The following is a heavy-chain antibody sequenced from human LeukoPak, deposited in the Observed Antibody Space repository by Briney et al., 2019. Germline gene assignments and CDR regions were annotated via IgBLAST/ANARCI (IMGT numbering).Heavy chain of an antibody. J-gene: IGHJ6*03. Sequence: PSGTLSLTCAVSGGSISSSNWWSWVRQPPGKGLEWIGYIYYSGSTNYNPSLKSRVTISVDTSKNQFSLKLSSVTAADTAVYYCAKYYYDSSGPTPGPYYYMDVWGKGTTVTISS. D-gene: IGHD3-22*01. CDR3: AKYYYDSSGPTPGPYYYMDV. CDR2: IYYSGST. V-gene: IGHV4-4*02. CDR1: GGSISSSNW.